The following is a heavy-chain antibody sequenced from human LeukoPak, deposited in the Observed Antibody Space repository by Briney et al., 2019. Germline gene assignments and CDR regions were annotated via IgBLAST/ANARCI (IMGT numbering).Heavy chain of an antibody. CDR1: GVSISSYY. CDR3: ARGGSGYDSFYYYGMDV. V-gene: IGHV4-59*01. CDR2: IYDSGSI. J-gene: IGHJ6*02. D-gene: IGHD5-12*01. Sequence: PSETLSLTCTVSGVSISSYYWSWIRQPPGKGLEWIGYIYDSGSINYIPSLKSRVTISLDTSKNQFSLKLSSVTAADTAVYYCARGGSGYDSFYYYGMDVWGQGTTVTVSS.